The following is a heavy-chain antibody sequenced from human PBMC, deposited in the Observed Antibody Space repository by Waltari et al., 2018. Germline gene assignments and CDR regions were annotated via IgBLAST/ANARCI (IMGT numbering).Heavy chain of an antibody. J-gene: IGHJ3*02. CDR2: IIPIFGTA. Sequence: QVQLVQSGAEVKKPGASVKVSCKASGYTFTSYAMHWVRQAPGQRLEWMGGIIPIFGTANDAQKFQGRVTSTTDESTSTAYMELSSLRSEDTAVYYCASFGSGSGAFDIWGQGTMVTVSS. D-gene: IGHD3-10*01. CDR3: ASFGSGSGAFDI. V-gene: IGHV1-69*05. CDR1: GYTFTSYA.